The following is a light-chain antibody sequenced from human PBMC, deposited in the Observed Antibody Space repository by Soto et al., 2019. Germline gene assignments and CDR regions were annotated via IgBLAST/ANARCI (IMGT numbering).Light chain of an antibody. Sequence: TVLTQSPGKLSLSPGERATLSCRASQSVSSNYLAWYQQKPGQAPRLLIYGASSRATGIPDRFSGSGSGTDFTLTIRRLEPEDFAVYYSQQYGSSPPKTCGQGTKVDIK. CDR1: QSVSSNY. J-gene: IGKJ1*01. CDR3: QQYGSSPPKT. CDR2: GAS. V-gene: IGKV3-20*01.